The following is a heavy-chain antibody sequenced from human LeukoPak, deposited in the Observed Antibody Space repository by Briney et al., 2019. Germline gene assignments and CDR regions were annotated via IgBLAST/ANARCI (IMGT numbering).Heavy chain of an antibody. D-gene: IGHD3-10*01. J-gene: IGHJ4*02. CDR1: GGSIRSGDHH. CDR3: ARVGSSNSHYDY. CDR2: LDESGRP. Sequence: SETLSLTCSVSGGSIRSGDHHWAWVRQPPGKGLEFIGSLDESGRPYYNPSLTSRLSTSVDTSNNRFSLTLRSVTAADTAVYYCARVGSSNSHYDYWGPGTLVTVSS. V-gene: IGHV4-39*07.